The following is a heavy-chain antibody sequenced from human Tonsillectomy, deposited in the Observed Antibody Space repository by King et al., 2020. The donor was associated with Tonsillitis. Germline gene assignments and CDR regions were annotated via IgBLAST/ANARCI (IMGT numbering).Heavy chain of an antibody. D-gene: IGHD3-10*01. CDR2: IYYTGST. J-gene: IGHJ4*02. CDR3: ERGSGIRPWGGSGCSYFKY. Sequence: QLQESGPGLVKPSETLSLTCTVSGGPFSSYYWSWIRQPPGKGLEWIKYIYYTGSTNYKPSLKSRVTISVDTSKNQFSLKLTSVTAADTAVYYCERGSGIRPWGGSGCSYFKYWGQGTLVTVSS. V-gene: IGHV4-59*01. CDR1: GGPFSSYY.